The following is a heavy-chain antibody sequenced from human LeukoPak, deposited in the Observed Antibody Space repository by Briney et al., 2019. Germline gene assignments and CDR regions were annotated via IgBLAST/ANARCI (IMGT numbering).Heavy chain of an antibody. Sequence: GGSLRLSCAASGFTFRTYSMIWVRQAPGKGLEWVSYITDSSSTKYYADSEKGRFTISRDNAKNSLYLQMNSLRDEDTAVYYCARVEGARPYFDYWGQGTLVSVST. D-gene: IGHD3-16*01. CDR1: GFTFRTYS. V-gene: IGHV3-48*02. J-gene: IGHJ4*02. CDR2: ITDSSSTK. CDR3: ARVEGARPYFDY.